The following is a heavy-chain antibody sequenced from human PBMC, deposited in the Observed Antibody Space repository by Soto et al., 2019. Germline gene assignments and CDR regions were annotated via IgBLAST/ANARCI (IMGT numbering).Heavy chain of an antibody. Sequence: QVQLQESGPGLVKPSETLSLTCTVSGGSVSSGSYYWSWIRQPPRRGLEWIASIYYSGLTNYNPSLKSLVTISLDRSKNQFPLKLNAVTAADTAVYYCARDWDDGAAYRDTDAFDVWGQGTMVAVSS. D-gene: IGHD3-16*02. CDR1: GGSVSSGSYY. V-gene: IGHV4-61*01. CDR3: ARDWDDGAAYRDTDAFDV. CDR2: IYYSGLT. J-gene: IGHJ3*01.